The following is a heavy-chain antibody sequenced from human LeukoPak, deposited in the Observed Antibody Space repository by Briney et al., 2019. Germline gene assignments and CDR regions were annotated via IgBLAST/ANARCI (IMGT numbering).Heavy chain of an antibody. CDR2: INPNSGGT. CDR1: GHTFTANY. J-gene: IGHJ4*02. CDR3: ARDLPYSSSL. V-gene: IGHV1-2*02. D-gene: IGHD6-13*01. Sequence: ASVKVSCKTSGHTFTANYIHWVRQAPGQGLEWMGWINPNSGGTNYAQKFQGRVTMTRDTSISTAYMELSRLRSDDTAVYYCARDLPYSSSLWGQGTLVTVSS.